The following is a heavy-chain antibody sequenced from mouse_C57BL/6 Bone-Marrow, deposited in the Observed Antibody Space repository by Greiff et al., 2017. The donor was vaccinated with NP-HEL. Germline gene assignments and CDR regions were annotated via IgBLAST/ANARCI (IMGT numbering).Heavy chain of an antibody. D-gene: IGHD5-5*01. CDR3: THLPEAY. Sequence: EVKLQESGAELVRPGASVKLSCTASGFNIKDDYMHWVKQRPEQGLEWIGWIDPENGDTEYASKFQGKATITADTSSNTAYLQLSSLTSEDTAVYYCTHLPEAYWGQGTLVTVSA. J-gene: IGHJ3*01. CDR2: IDPENGDT. CDR1: GFNIKDDY. V-gene: IGHV14-4*01.